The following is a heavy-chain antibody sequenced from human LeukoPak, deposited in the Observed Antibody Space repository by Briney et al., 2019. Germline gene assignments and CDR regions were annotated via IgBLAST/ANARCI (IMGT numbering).Heavy chain of an antibody. D-gene: IGHD3-10*01. CDR3: ARFNYYGSGSYTYYYYYMDV. CDR1: RGSISSYY. V-gene: IGHV4-59*12. J-gene: IGHJ6*03. Sequence: PSETLSLTCTVSRGSISSYYWSWIRQPPGKGLEWIGYIYYSGSTNYNPSLKSRVTISVDTSKNQFSLKLSSVTAADTAVYYCARFNYYGSGSYTYYYYYMDVWGKGTTVTVSS. CDR2: IYYSGST.